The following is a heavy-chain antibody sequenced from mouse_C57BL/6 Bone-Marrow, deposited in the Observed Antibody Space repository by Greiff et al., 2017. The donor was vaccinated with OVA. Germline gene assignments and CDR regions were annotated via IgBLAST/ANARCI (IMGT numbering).Heavy chain of an antibody. CDR3: AREGLRRSLAY. J-gene: IGHJ3*01. Sequence: EVHLVESGGGLVKPGGSLKLSCAASGFTFSSYAMSWVRQTPEKRLEWVATISDGGSYTYYPDNVKGRFTISRDNAKNNLYLQMSHLKSEDTAMYYCAREGLRRSLAYWGQGTLVTVSA. CDR1: GFTFSSYA. D-gene: IGHD2-2*01. V-gene: IGHV5-4*01. CDR2: ISDGGSYT.